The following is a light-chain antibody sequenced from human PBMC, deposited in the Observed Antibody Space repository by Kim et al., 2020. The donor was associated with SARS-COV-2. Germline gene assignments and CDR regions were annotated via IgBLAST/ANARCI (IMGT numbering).Light chain of an antibody. CDR2: AAS. V-gene: IGKV1-27*01. CDR1: RGIRNY. Sequence: DIQMTQSPSSLSAAVGDRVTITCRASRGIRNYLAWYQQKPGKIPTLLVYAASALQSGVPSRFSGSGSGTDFTLTINSLQPDDVATYYCQNYNSAPRTFGRGTKVDIK. J-gene: IGKJ1*01. CDR3: QNYNSAPRT.